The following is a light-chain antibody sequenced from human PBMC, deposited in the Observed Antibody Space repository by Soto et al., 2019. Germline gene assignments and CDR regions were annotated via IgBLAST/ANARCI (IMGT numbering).Light chain of an antibody. CDR2: GAS. CDR3: QQYGASVT. Sequence: EIVLTQSPGTLSLSPGEGATLSCRASQGVSSSYLAWYRHKPGQAPRLLIYGASSRASGIPDRFSGSGSGTDFTLTINRLEPEDFAVYYCQQYGASVTFGRGTKVDLK. V-gene: IGKV3-20*01. J-gene: IGKJ3*01. CDR1: QGVSSSY.